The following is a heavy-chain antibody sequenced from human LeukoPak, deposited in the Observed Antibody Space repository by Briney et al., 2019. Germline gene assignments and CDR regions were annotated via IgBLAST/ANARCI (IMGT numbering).Heavy chain of an antibody. CDR1: GGTFSSYA. J-gene: IGHJ3*02. D-gene: IGHD4-17*01. Sequence: SVKVSCKASGGTFSSYAISWVRQAPGQGLEWMGGIIPIFGTANYAQKFQGRVTITADESTSTAYMELSSLRSEDTAVYYCARDDGDYSAFDIWGQGTMVTVSS. CDR2: IIPIFGTA. V-gene: IGHV1-69*13. CDR3: ARDDGDYSAFDI.